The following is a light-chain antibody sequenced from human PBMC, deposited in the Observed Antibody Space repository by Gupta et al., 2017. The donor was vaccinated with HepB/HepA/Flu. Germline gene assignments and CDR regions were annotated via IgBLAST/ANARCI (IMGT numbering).Light chain of an antibody. J-gene: IGKJ1*01. CDR2: GIA. CDR3: HYDGGLPPWT. Sequence: EMELKQSPGTLSLSPGERATLSCRASQSFSGAYLAWYQQKLGQAPRLLIYGIAYRDTDTPDRFSGSGCGTDYTVTISRWEPEDVAVYFCHYDGGLPPWTFGLGTTVDIK. V-gene: IGKV3-20*01. CDR1: QSFSGAY.